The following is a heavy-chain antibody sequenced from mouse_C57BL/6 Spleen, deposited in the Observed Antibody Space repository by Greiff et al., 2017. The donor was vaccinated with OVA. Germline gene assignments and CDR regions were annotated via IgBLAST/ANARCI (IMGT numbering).Heavy chain of an antibody. J-gene: IGHJ4*01. Sequence: VHVKQSVAELVRPGASVKLSCTASGFNIKNTYMHWVKQRPEQGLEWIGRIDPANGNTKYAPKFQGKATITADTSSNTAYLQLSSLTSEDTAIYYCARGEDYDYDDYAMDYWGQGTSVTVSS. V-gene: IGHV14-3*01. CDR1: GFNIKNTY. D-gene: IGHD2-4*01. CDR3: ARGEDYDYDDYAMDY. CDR2: IDPANGNT.